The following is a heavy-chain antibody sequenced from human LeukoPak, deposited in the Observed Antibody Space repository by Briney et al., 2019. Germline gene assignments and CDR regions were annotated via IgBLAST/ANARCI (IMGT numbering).Heavy chain of an antibody. V-gene: IGHV1-18*01. D-gene: IGHD3-3*01. J-gene: IGHJ4*02. CDR3: ARGEDYDFWSGYYRRGGYFDY. Sequence: GASVKVSCKASGYIFTSYGINWVRQAPGQGLEWMGWISTYNGNTNYAQKLQGRVTMTTDTSTSTAYMELRSLRSDDTAVYYCARGEDYDFWSGYYRRGGYFDYWGQGTLVTVSS. CDR1: GYIFTSYG. CDR2: ISTYNGNT.